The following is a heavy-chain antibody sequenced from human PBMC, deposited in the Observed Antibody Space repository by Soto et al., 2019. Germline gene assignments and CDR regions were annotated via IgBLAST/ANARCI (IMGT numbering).Heavy chain of an antibody. Sequence: QVQLVQSGAEVKKPGASVKVSCKASGYTFTSYYMHWVRQAPGQGLEWMGIINPSGGSTSYAQKFRGGVTMTRDTYTSPVYMELSSLRSEDTAVYYCARGGGGWFDPWGQGTLVTVSS. CDR2: INPSGGST. J-gene: IGHJ5*02. V-gene: IGHV1-46*03. D-gene: IGHD3-16*01. CDR3: ARGGGGWFDP. CDR1: GYTFTSYY.